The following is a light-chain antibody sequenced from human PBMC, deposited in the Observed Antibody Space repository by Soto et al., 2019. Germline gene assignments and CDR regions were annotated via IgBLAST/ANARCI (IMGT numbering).Light chain of an antibody. Sequence: EIVMTQSPATLSVSPGERATLSCRASQSISRRLAWYQQKPGQAPRLLIYGASTRATGIPARFSGSGSETEFTLTISSLQSEDFAVYYCQQYKNWPPLTFGQGIRLEIK. CDR2: GAS. J-gene: IGKJ5*01. V-gene: IGKV3-15*01. CDR3: QQYKNWPPLT. CDR1: QSISRR.